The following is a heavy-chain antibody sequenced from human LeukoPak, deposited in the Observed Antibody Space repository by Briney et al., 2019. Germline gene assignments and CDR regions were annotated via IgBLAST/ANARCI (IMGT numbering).Heavy chain of an antibody. CDR1: GGTFSSYA. J-gene: IGHJ4*02. D-gene: IGHD6-6*01. CDR3: ARGSIAARPFDY. V-gene: IGHV1-69*01. CDR2: IIPIFGTA. Sequence: SSVKVSCKASGGTFSSYAISWVRQAPGQGLEWMGGIIPIFGTANYAQKFQGRVTITADGSTSTAYMELSSLRSEDTAVYYCARGSIAARPFDYWGQGTLVTVSS.